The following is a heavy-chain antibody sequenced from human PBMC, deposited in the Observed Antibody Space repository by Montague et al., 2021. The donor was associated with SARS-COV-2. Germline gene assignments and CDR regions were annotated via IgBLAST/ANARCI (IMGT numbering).Heavy chain of an antibody. V-gene: IGHV4-34*01. CDR2: INRSGGT. J-gene: IGHJ4*02. Sequence: SETLSLTCAVSTGSLNAHYWSWIRQPPGKGLEWIGEINRSGGTNYSPSFTSRVSMPRDSSRNQFSLKLTSVTAADSGIYYCARASLTDQFRIRGKSLDSWGRGTPVTVSS. CDR3: ARASLTDQFRIRGKSLDS. D-gene: IGHD3-9*01. CDR1: TGSLNAHY.